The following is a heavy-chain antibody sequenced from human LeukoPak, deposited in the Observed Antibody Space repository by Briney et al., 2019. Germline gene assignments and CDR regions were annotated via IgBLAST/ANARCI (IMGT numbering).Heavy chain of an antibody. CDR3: AKSNGYGLVDI. CDR2: IYYTGST. Sequence: SETLSLTCAVYGGSFSNYYWSWIRQSPGKGLEWIGYIYYTGSTYYSPSLRSRVTISLDTSRNQFSLKLNSVTAADTAVYYCAKSNGYGLVDIWGQGTMVTVSS. CDR1: GGSFSNYY. V-gene: IGHV4-59*12. J-gene: IGHJ3*02. D-gene: IGHD3-10*01.